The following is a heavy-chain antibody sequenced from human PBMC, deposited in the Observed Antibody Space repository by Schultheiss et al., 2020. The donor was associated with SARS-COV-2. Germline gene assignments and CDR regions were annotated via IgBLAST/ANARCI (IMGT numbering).Heavy chain of an antibody. CDR3: ASGRWLQFGAFDI. Sequence: SQTLSLTCAVYGGSFSGYYWGWIRQPPGKGLEWIGFIHDSGSTNYNPSLKCRVTISVDTSKNQFSLKLSSVTAADTAVYYCASGRWLQFGAFDIWGQGTMVTVSS. J-gene: IGHJ3*02. V-gene: IGHV4-59*01. CDR2: IHDSGST. CDR1: GGSFSGYY. D-gene: IGHD5-24*01.